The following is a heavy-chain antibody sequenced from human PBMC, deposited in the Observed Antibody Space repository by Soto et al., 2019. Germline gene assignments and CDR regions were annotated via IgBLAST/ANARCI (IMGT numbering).Heavy chain of an antibody. Sequence: GASGKVSCKVSWFNFSHSGITSGRPAPGKRLYWMGWISAYNGNTNYVQKFQGRVSMTTDTSTSTAYLELRSLRSDDTAVYYCARYSYYYNATDYYFGASDIWGQGTMVTVSS. J-gene: IGHJ3*02. CDR2: ISAYNGNT. CDR1: WFNFSHSG. V-gene: IGHV1-18*01. D-gene: IGHD3-22*01. CDR3: ARYSYYYNATDYYFGASDI.